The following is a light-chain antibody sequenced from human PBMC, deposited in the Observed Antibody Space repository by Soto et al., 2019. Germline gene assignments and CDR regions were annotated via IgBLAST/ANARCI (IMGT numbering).Light chain of an antibody. V-gene: IGLV2-8*01. CDR3: CSYTGSDNWL. J-gene: IGLJ3*02. CDR2: EVN. CDR1: SSDFGYYNY. Sequence: QSVLTQPPSASGSPGQSVTISCTGISSDFGYYNYASWYQQYPGKAPKLIIYEVNKRPSGVPDRFSASKSGTTASLTVSGLQTEDEADYFCCSYTGSDNWLFGGGTKLTVL.